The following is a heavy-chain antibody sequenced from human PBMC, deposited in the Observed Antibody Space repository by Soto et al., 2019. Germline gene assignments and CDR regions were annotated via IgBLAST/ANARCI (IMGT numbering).Heavy chain of an antibody. CDR1: GFTFSSYA. CDR2: ISCSGGST. D-gene: IGHD1-26*01. CDR3: AKDLVKWELDSVDY. V-gene: IGHV3-23*01. J-gene: IGHJ4*02. Sequence: EVQLLESGGGLVQPGGSLRLSCAASGFTFSSYAMSWVRQAPGKGLEWVSAISCSGGSTYYADSVKGRFTISRDNSNNTLYLQMNSLRAEDTAVYYCAKDLVKWELDSVDYWGQGTLVNVSS.